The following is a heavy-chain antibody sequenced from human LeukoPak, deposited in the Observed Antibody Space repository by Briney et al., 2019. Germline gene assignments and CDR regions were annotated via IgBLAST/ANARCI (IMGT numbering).Heavy chain of an antibody. CDR2: ISNSGGST. D-gene: IGHD3-3*01. CDR3: AKSVSQILATSFDI. Sequence: GGSLRLSCAASGFSFSTYGMNWVRQAPGKGLEWVSGISNSGGSTYYADSVKGRFTVSRDNSKNTLYLQMNSLRAEDTAEYYCAKSVSQILATSFDIWGQGTMVTVSS. CDR1: GFSFSTYG. J-gene: IGHJ3*02. V-gene: IGHV3-23*01.